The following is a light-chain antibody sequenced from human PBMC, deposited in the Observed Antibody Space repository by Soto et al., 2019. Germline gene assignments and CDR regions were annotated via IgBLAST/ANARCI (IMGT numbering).Light chain of an antibody. CDR3: SSYTSSSTYV. V-gene: IGLV2-14*03. Sequence: QSALAQPASVSGSPGQSITISCTGTSSDVGSYNHVSWYQHHPGKAPKVIIYDVSNRPSGVSNRFSGSKSGNTASLTFSGLQAEDEDDYYCSSYTSSSTYVFGTGTKVXVL. CDR1: SSDVGSYNH. J-gene: IGLJ1*01. CDR2: DVS.